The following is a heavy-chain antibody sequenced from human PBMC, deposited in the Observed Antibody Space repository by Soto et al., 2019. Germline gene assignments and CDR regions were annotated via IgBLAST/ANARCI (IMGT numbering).Heavy chain of an antibody. D-gene: IGHD3-16*01. V-gene: IGHV1-18*01. CDR2: ISPYTGNT. J-gene: IGHJ6*02. CDR3: VMVDNYVTPTPQDV. Sequence: QVQLVQSGDEVKKPGASVKVSCKASGYIFVNYGIAWVRQAPRQGLERMGWISPYTGNTHSASKVQDRLTMTTDTSTSTAYMDLGSLTSDDTAVYYCVMVDNYVTPTPQDVWGQGTTVTVSS. CDR1: GYIFVNYG.